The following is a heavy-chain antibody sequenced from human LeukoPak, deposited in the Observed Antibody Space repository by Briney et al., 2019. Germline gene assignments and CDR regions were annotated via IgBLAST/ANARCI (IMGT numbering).Heavy chain of an antibody. V-gene: IGHV4-39*01. J-gene: IGHJ5*02. CDR3: VRHGGTSSLISYSWFDP. Sequence: SETLSLTCTVSGGSVSSYAYYWVWIRQPPGKGLDWIASIYYTGVTYFHPSLGRRVSISLDTSNNQFSLQLTSVTAADTAVYYCVRHGGTSSLISYSWFDPWGQGILVTVPS. D-gene: IGHD2/OR15-2a*01. CDR2: IYYTGVT. CDR1: GGSVSSYAYY.